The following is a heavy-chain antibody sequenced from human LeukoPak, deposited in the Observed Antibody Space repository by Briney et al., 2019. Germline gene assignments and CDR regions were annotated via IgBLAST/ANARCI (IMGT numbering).Heavy chain of an antibody. CDR3: AKVMGSGQWLVEREDFDI. CDR1: GYTFTGYY. CDR2: INPNSGGT. V-gene: IGHV1-2*02. D-gene: IGHD6-19*01. Sequence: ASVKVSCKASGYTFTGYYIHWVRQAPGQGLEWMGWINPNSGGTNYAQKFQGRVTMTRDTSISTAYMELSRLRSDDTAVYYCAKVMGSGQWLVEREDFDIWGQGAMVTVSS. J-gene: IGHJ3*02.